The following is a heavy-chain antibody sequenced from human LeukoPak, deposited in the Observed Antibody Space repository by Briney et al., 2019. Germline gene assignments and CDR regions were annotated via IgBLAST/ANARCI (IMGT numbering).Heavy chain of an antibody. Sequence: GGSLRLSCAASGFTFSSYWMSWVRQAPGKGLEWVANIKQDGSEKYYVDSVKGRFTISRDNAKNSLYLQMNSLRAEDTAVYYCARDRGYIAARRRTYYFDYWGQGTLVTVSS. CDR2: IKQDGSEK. CDR3: ARDRGYIAARRRTYYFDY. D-gene: IGHD6-6*01. J-gene: IGHJ4*02. V-gene: IGHV3-7*01. CDR1: GFTFSSYW.